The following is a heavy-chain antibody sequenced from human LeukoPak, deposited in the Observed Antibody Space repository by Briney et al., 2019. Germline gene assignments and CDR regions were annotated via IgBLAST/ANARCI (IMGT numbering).Heavy chain of an antibody. CDR2: TVSEIDGGAT. V-gene: IGHV3-15*04. Sequence: GGSLRLSCAASGFTFNYAWMSWVRQVPGKGLEWVGQTVSEIDGGATDYAAPVKGRFTISRDDSKSTLYLQMNSLKIEDTAVYYCTTDEDWNYARKDVWGQGATVIVSS. CDR3: TTDEDWNYARKDV. J-gene: IGHJ6*02. CDR1: GFTFNYAW. D-gene: IGHD1-7*01.